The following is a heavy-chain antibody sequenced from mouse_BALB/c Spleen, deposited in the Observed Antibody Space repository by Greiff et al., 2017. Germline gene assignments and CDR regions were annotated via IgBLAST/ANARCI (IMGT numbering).Heavy chain of an antibody. CDR3: ARENYYGSSPFAY. V-gene: IGHV2-6-7*01. CDR1: GFSLTGYG. CDR2: IWGDGST. J-gene: IGHJ3*01. Sequence: VKVVESGPGLVAPSQSLSITCTVSGFSLTGYGVNWVRQPPGKGLEWLGMIWGDGSTDYNSALKSRLSISKDNSKSQVFLKMNSLQTDDTARYYCARENYYGSSPFAYWGQGTLVTVSA. D-gene: IGHD1-1*01.